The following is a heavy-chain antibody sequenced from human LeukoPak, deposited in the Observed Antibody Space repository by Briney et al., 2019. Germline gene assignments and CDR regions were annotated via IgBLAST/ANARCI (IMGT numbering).Heavy chain of an antibody. V-gene: IGHV1-2*02. CDR3: ARHGYSGYDLVY. CDR1: GYTFTSYD. CDR2: MNPNSGGT. Sequence: ASVKVSCKASGYTFTSYDINWVRQATGQGLEWMGWMNPNSGGTNYAQKFQGRVTMTRDTSISTAYMELSRLRSDDTAVYYCARHGYSGYDLVYWGQGTLVTVSS. J-gene: IGHJ4*02. D-gene: IGHD5-12*01.